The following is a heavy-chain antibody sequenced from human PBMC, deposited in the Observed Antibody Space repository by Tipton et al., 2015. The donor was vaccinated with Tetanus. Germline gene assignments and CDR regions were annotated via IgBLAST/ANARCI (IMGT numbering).Heavy chain of an antibody. CDR2: IIPLFRTK. D-gene: IGHD4-17*01. CDR3: ARDLTPVTTGGGYYYMDV. J-gene: IGHJ6*03. Sequence: QLVQSGPEVKKPGSSVKVSCKVSGGTFSSYAISWVRQAPGQGLEWMGGIIPLFRTKNYAQKFQGRATITADESTNTAYMELSSLRSDDTAVYYCARDLTPVTTGGGYYYMDVWGKGTTVTVSS. CDR1: GGTFSSYA. V-gene: IGHV1-69*01.